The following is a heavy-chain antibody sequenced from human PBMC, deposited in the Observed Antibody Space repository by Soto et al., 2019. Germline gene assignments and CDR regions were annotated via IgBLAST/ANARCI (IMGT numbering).Heavy chain of an antibody. J-gene: IGHJ4*02. CDR1: GFTFSNYG. Sequence: GGSLRLSCATSGFTFSNYGMHWVRQAPGKGLEWVAVTRHDGTNKYYADSVKGRFTISRDNSKNTVHLQMNILRGEDTAVYYCARDLSGPLDYWGQGTLVTVSS. CDR2: TRHDGTNK. V-gene: IGHV3-33*01. CDR3: ARDLSGPLDY.